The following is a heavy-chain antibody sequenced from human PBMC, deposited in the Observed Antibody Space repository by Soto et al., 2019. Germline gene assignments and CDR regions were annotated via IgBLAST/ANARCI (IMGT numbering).Heavy chain of an antibody. D-gene: IGHD6-13*01. CDR2: MNPNSGNT. Sequence: QVQLVQSGAEVKKPGASVKVSCKASGYTFTSYDINWVRQATGQGLEWMGWMNPNSGNTGYAQKFEGRVTMTRNTSIRTAYMELSSLRSEETAVYYCARGPGSWYYYYMDVWGKGSAVTVSS. CDR1: GYTFTSYD. V-gene: IGHV1-8*01. J-gene: IGHJ6*03. CDR3: ARGPGSWYYYYMDV.